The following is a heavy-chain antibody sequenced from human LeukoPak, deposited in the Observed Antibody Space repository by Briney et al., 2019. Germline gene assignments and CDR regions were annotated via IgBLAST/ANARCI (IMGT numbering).Heavy chain of an antibody. CDR1: GDSVSSNSAA. CDR3: ARTPVRGVIPGYYYYYMDV. V-gene: IGHV6-1*01. J-gene: IGHJ6*03. D-gene: IGHD3-10*01. CDR2: TYYRSKWYN. Sequence: SQTLSDSCAISGDSVSSNSAAWNWIRQSPSRGLEWLGRTYYRSKWYNDYAVSVKSRITINPDTSKNQFSLQLNSVTPEDTAVYYCARTPVRGVIPGYYYYYMDVWGKGATVTVSS.